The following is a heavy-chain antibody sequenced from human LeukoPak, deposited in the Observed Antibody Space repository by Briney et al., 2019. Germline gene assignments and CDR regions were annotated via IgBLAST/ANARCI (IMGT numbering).Heavy chain of an antibody. CDR1: GGSISNYY. J-gene: IGHJ4*02. V-gene: IGHV4-59*01. D-gene: IGHD3-22*01. CDR3: ARILYDSSGYLMDY. Sequence: PSETLSLTCSVSGGSISNYYWSWIRQPPGKGLEWIGYVYYTGSTNYDPSLKSRVTTSVDTSKNQFSLKLSSVTAADTAVYYCARILYDSSGYLMDYWGQGTLVTVSS. CDR2: VYYTGST.